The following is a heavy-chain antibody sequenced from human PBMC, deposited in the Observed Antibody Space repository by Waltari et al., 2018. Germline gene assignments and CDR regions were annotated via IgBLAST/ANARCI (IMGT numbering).Heavy chain of an antibody. CDR2: ISGVAGDI. Sequence: EVQLVESGGGLVQPGGSLRLSCSVSGLTFRATYFNWVRQAPGEGLIWITRISGVAGDIDYADSVRGRFTVSRDNAKNTVYLQMNSLRAEDTAVYFCVRLALGGGDYWGQGTLVTVS. V-gene: IGHV3-74*01. CDR3: VRLALGGGDY. J-gene: IGHJ4*02. CDR1: GLTFRATY. D-gene: IGHD3-16*01.